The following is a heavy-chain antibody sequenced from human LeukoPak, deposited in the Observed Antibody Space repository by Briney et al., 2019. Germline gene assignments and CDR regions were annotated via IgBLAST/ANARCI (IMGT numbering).Heavy chain of an antibody. D-gene: IGHD6-13*01. CDR2: IYSGGST. V-gene: IGHV3-53*01. CDR1: GGSISSYY. J-gene: IGHJ4*02. Sequence: ETLSLTCTVSGGSISSYYWSWIRQPPGKGLEWVSVIYSGGSTYYADSVKGRFTISRDNSKNTLYLQMNSLRAEDTAVYYCAREGSSWDFDYWGQGTLVTVSS. CDR3: AREGSSWDFDY.